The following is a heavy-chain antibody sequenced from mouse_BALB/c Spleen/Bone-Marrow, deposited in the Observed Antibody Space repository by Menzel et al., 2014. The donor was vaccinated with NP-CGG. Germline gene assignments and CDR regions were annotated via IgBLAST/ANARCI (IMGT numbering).Heavy chain of an antibody. CDR3: TKRYYAMDY. J-gene: IGHJ4*01. CDR1: GYTFTRYT. Sequence: QVQLQQSGAELARPGASVKMSCQASGYTFTRYTLHWEKKRPGQGLEWIGYIIPNSGYSNYNQKFKDKATLTADKSSSTAYMQLSSLTSEGSAVYYCTKRYYAMDYWGQGTSVTVSS. V-gene: IGHV1-4*01. CDR2: IIPNSGYS.